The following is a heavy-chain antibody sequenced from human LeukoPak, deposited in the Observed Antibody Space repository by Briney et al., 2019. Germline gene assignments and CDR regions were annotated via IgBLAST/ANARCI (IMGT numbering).Heavy chain of an antibody. V-gene: IGHV3-30-3*01. J-gene: IGHJ4*02. CDR3: AKGMDSSGTSFDY. Sequence: QPGRSLRLSCAASGFTFSSYAMHWVRQAPGKGLEWVAVISYDGSNKYYADSVKGRFTISRDNSKNTLYLQMNSLRAEDTAVYYCAKGMDSSGTSFDYWGQGTLVTVSS. CDR2: ISYDGSNK. CDR1: GFTFSSYA. D-gene: IGHD3-22*01.